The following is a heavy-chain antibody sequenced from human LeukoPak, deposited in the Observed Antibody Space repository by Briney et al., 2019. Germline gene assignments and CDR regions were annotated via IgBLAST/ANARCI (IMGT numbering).Heavy chain of an antibody. V-gene: IGHV3-21*01. CDR3: ARGENNYGYYYFDY. CDR2: ISSSSSYI. J-gene: IGHJ4*02. Sequence: PGGSLRLSCAASGFTFSSYSMNWVRQAPGKGLEWVSSISSSSSYIYYADSVKGRFTISRDNAKNSLYLQMNSLGAEDTAVYYCARGENNYGYYYFDYWGQGTLVTVSS. CDR1: GFTFSSYS. D-gene: IGHD5-18*01.